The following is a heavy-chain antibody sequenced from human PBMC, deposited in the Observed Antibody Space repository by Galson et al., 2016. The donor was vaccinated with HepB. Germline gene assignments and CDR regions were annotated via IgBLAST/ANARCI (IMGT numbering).Heavy chain of an antibody. CDR1: GYIFTDYY. D-gene: IGHD3-9*01. V-gene: IGHV1-46*01. Sequence: SVKVSCKASGYIFTDYYMHWVRQAPGQGLEWMGVINPSGGSTTYAQKFQGRVTMTRDTSTSTVYMELSSLRSEDTAVYYCATDGDGLTSGDRFDPWGQGTLVTVSS. CDR3: ATDGDGLTSGDRFDP. J-gene: IGHJ5*02. CDR2: INPSGGST.